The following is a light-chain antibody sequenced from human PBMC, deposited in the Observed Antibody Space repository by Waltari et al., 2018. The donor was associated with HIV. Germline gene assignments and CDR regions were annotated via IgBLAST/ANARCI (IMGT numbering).Light chain of an antibody. CDR2: DAS. CDR1: QDIRNF. CDR3: QQYNNVPLT. J-gene: IGKJ4*01. V-gene: IGKV1-33*01. Sequence: DIQMTQSPPSLSASVGDRVTITCQASQDIRNFLNWYQQKPGQVPNLLIYDASNLETGVPSRFSGSGSGTDFTLTISSLQPDDIATYYCQQYNNVPLTFGGGTKVEIK.